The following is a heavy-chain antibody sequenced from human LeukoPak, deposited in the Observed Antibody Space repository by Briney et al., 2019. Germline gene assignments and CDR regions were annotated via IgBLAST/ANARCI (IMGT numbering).Heavy chain of an antibody. CDR3: ARETQGYYYDSSGYHAFDI. Sequence: ASVTVSCKASGYTFTSYGISWVRQAPGQGLEWMGWTSAYNGNTNYAQKLQGRVTMTTDTSTSTAYMELRSLRSDDTAVYYCARETQGYYYDSSGYHAFDIWGQGTMVTVSS. CDR2: TSAYNGNT. V-gene: IGHV1-18*01. CDR1: GYTFTSYG. D-gene: IGHD3-22*01. J-gene: IGHJ3*02.